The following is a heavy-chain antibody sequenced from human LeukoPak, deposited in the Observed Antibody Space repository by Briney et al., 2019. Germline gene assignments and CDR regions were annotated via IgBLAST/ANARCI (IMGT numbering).Heavy chain of an antibody. CDR1: GFTFNNYW. V-gene: IGHV3-74*01. J-gene: IGHJ6*02. CDR3: ARRGTGHGMDV. CDR2: INNDGSSA. Sequence: GGSLRLSCAASGFTFNNYWIHWVRQVPGKGLVWVSRINNDGSSASYVDSVKGRLTISRDNAKNTLFLQMNSLRAGDTAVYYCARRGTGHGMDVWGQGTTVIVSS. D-gene: IGHD1-1*01.